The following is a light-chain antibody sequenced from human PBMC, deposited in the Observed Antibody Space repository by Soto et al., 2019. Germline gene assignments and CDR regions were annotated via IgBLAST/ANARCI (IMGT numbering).Light chain of an antibody. CDR1: QSVSSSY. J-gene: IGKJ2*01. Sequence: EIGLTQSPGTLSLSPGARATLSCRASQSVSSSYLAWYQQKPGQAPRLLIYGASSRATGIPDRFSGSGSGTGFTLTISRLEPEDFAVYYCHQYGSSPYTFGQGTKLE. CDR2: GAS. CDR3: HQYGSSPYT. V-gene: IGKV3-20*01.